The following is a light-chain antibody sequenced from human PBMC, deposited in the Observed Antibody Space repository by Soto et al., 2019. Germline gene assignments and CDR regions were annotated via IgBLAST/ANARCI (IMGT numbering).Light chain of an antibody. Sequence: DIVLTQSPATLSLSPGERATLSCRASQSVSSYLAWYQQKPGQAPRLLISDASNRATGIPARFSGSGSGTDFTLTISSLEPEDFAVYYCQQRGNWPLTFGGGTKVDIK. J-gene: IGKJ4*01. CDR1: QSVSSY. CDR3: QQRGNWPLT. V-gene: IGKV3-11*01. CDR2: DAS.